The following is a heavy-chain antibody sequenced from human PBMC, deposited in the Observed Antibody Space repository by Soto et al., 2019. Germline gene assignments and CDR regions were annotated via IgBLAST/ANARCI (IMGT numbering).Heavy chain of an antibody. Sequence: QVQLVQSGAEVKKPGASVKVSCRISGHTLTELSVHWVRQAPGKGLEWMGGFDPEDGEIIHAQKFQGRVTXTEDTSADSAYMEVSSLTSEDSAVYYCVAGGTRWLRSPFDYWGQGTLVTVSS. CDR2: FDPEDGEI. CDR1: GHTLTELS. J-gene: IGHJ4*02. D-gene: IGHD5-12*01. CDR3: VAGGTRWLRSPFDY. V-gene: IGHV1-24*01.